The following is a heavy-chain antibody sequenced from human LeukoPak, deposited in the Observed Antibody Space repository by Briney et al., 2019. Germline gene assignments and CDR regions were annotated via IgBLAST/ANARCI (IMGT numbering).Heavy chain of an antibody. D-gene: IGHD2-2*01. J-gene: IGHJ4*02. CDR3: ARDSTAAEFDY. CDR1: GYTFTGYA. Sequence: ASVKVSCKASGYTFTGYAMHWVRQAPGQRLEWMGWINAGNGNTKYSQKFQGRVTITRDTSASTAYMELSSLRSEDTAVYYCARDSTAAEFDYWGQGTLVTVSS. CDR2: INAGNGNT. V-gene: IGHV1-3*01.